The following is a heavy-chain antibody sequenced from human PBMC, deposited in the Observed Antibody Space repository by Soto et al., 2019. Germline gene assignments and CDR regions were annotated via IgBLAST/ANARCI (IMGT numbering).Heavy chain of an antibody. J-gene: IGHJ4*02. CDR3: ARDPLRFLEWSYYFDY. CDR1: GFTFSSYG. D-gene: IGHD3-3*01. CDR2: ICYDGSNK. Sequence: QVQLVESGGGVGQPGRSLRLSCAASGFTFSSYGMHWVRQAPGKGLEWVAVICYDGSNKYYADSVKGRFTISRDNSKTTLYLQMNSLRAEDTAVYYCARDPLRFLEWSYYFDYWGQGTLVTVSS. V-gene: IGHV3-33*01.